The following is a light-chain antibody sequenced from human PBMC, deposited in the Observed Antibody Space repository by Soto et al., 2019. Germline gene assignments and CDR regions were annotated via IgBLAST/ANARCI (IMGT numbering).Light chain of an antibody. CDR1: SSDVGGYNY. CDR3: SSFTSSSTQV. CDR2: EVS. J-gene: IGLJ1*01. Sequence: QSVLTQPASVSGSAGQSITISCTGTSSDVGGYNYVSWYQQHPGKVPKLMIYEVSNRPSGVVNRFSGSKSGNTASLTISGLQAEDAADYYCSSFTSSSTQVFGTGTKLTVL. V-gene: IGLV2-14*01.